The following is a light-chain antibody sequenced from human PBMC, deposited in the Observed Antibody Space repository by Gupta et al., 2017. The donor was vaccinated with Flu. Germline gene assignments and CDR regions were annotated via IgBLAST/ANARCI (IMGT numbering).Light chain of an antibody. Sequence: PSGVWTSVRCRDTSSCRARQGIRNYLAWYQQNPGEAPKLLIYDASTRESGVPYRFSGSGSGTDFTLAISSRQPEDVAVYYCQKENSTPWTFGQGTKVEIK. CDR3: QKENSTPWT. V-gene: IGKV1-27*01. J-gene: IGKJ1*01. CDR2: DAS. CDR1: QGIRNY.